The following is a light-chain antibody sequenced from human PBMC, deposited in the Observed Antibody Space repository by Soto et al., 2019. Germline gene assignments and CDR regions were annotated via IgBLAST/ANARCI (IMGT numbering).Light chain of an antibody. CDR2: GAS. J-gene: IGKJ4*01. V-gene: IGKV3-15*01. CDR1: QSVSSN. Sequence: EVVMTQSPATLSVSPGERATLSCRASQSVSSNLAWYQQKVGQAPRLLMYGASVRATGVPTRFSGSGSGTVFTLTISSLQSEDFAVYYCQQRNKWPPVTFGGGTKV. CDR3: QQRNKWPPVT.